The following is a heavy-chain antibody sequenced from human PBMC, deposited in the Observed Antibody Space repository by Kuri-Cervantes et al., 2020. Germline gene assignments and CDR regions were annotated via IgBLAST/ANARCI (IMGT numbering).Heavy chain of an antibody. CDR2: INHRGRT. Sequence: SETLSLTCAVFGGSFSDYFWTWIRQTPGMGLEWIGEINHRGRTNYNPSLKSRVTISEDTSKNQFSLKLSSVTAADTAVYYCARAASDYGDYGTYGDYWGQGTLVTVSS. V-gene: IGHV4-34*01. D-gene: IGHD4-17*01. J-gene: IGHJ4*02. CDR3: ARAASDYGDYGTYGDY. CDR1: GGSFSDYF.